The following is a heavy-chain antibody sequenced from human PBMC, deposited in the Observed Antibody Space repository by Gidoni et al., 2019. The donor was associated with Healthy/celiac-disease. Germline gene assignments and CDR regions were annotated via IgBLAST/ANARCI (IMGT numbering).Heavy chain of an antibody. CDR3: AREFVVVAAATEGDYYYYGMDV. Sequence: EVQLVEYGGGLVQPGGSLGLSGAASGFAVRSNFMSWVRQAPGKGLEWVSVIYSGGSTYDADSVKGRFTISRDNSKNTLYLQMNSLRAEDTAVYYCAREFVVVAAATEGDYYYYGMDVWGQGTPVTVSS. V-gene: IGHV3-66*02. CDR1: GFAVRSNF. J-gene: IGHJ6*02. CDR2: IYSGGST. D-gene: IGHD2-15*01.